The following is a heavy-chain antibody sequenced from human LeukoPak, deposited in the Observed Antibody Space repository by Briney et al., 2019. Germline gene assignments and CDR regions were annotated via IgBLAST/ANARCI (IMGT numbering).Heavy chain of an antibody. CDR1: RGSISSYY. CDR2: IYYNGRT. J-gene: IGHJ4*02. CDR3: ARSNTVGADLSFDS. D-gene: IGHD1-26*01. Sequence: SETLSLTCTVSRGSISSYYWSWIRQPPGKGLEWIGYIYYNGRTNYNPSLKSRFTISVDTSRNQFSLKLSSVTAADTAVYYCARSNTVGADLSFDSWGQGTLVTVSS. V-gene: IGHV4-59*01.